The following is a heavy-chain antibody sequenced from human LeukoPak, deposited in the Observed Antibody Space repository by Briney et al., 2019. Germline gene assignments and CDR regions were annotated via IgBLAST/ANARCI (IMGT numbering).Heavy chain of an antibody. CDR1: GGSFSGYY. CDR3: XXXXXXVTXLLGYGMDV. J-gene: IGHJ6*02. CDR2: INHSGST. D-gene: IGHD2-21*02. V-gene: IGHV4-34*01. Sequence: PSETLSLTCAVYGGSFSGYYWSWIRQPPGKGLEWIGEINHSGSTNYNPFLKSRVTISVDTSKNQFSLKLSSVTAADTAVYYCXXXXXXVTXLLGYGMDVWGQGTTVTVSS.